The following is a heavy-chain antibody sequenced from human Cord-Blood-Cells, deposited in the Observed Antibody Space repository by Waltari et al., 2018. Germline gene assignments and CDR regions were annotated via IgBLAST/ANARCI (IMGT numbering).Heavy chain of an antibody. J-gene: IGHJ3*02. V-gene: IGHV3-23*04. CDR2: ISGSGGST. CDR1: GFTFSSYA. CDR3: AKLRRAAMDAFDI. Sequence: EVQLVESGGGLVQPGGSLRLSCAASGFTFSSYAMSWVRQAPGQGLEWVSAISGSGGSTYYADSVKGRFTISRDKTKNTLYLQMNSLRAEDTAVYYCAKLRRAAMDAFDIWGQGTMVTVSS.